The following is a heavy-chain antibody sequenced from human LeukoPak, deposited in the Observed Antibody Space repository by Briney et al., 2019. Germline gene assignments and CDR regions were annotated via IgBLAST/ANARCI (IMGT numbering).Heavy chain of an antibody. CDR2: IYYSGST. CDR3: ARDAGGYDYVWGSYRYRSNWFDP. V-gene: IGHV4-59*01. J-gene: IGHJ5*02. CDR1: GGSLSSYY. D-gene: IGHD3-16*02. Sequence: SETLSLTCTVSGGSLSSYYWSWIRQPPGKGLEWIGYIYYSGSTNYNPSLKSRVTISVDTSKNQFSLKLSSVTAADTAVYYCARDAGGYDYVWGSYRYRSNWFDPWGQGTLVTVSS.